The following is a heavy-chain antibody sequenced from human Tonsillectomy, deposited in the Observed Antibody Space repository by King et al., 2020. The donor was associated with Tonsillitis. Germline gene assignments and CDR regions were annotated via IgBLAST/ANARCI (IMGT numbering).Heavy chain of an antibody. CDR2: MYSSGTI. D-gene: IGHD1-26*01. Sequence: QLQESGPGVVKPSETLSLICTVSGGSIRSGDHYWAWIRQPPGKGLEWIGYMYSSGTIFYNPSLRSRITISGGPSENRFSLKLSSVTAADTAVYFCARYVSGSFDYWGQGALVTVSS. CDR1: GGSIRSGDHY. V-gene: IGHV4-39*01. J-gene: IGHJ4*02. CDR3: ARYVSGSFDY.